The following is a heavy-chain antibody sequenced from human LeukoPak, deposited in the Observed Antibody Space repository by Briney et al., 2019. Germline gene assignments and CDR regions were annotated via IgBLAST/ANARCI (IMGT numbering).Heavy chain of an antibody. D-gene: IGHD6-6*01. CDR3: ARDPPSAYTSPWDYFDY. J-gene: IGHJ4*02. Sequence: GGTLRISCAASGFTFTNYGMQWVRQAPGKGLEWVAVTASNGSNKYYADSVKGRFTISRDNSKNTLYLHMNSLRAEDTAVYYCARDPPSAYTSPWDYFDYWGQGTLVTVSS. CDR2: TASNGSNK. CDR1: GFTFTNYG. V-gene: IGHV3-33*01.